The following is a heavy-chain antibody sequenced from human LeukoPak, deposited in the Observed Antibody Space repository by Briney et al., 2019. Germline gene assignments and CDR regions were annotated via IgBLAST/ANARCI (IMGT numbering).Heavy chain of an antibody. CDR2: ISGSGGST. J-gene: IGHJ4*02. Sequence: GGSLRLSCAASGFTFSSYAMGWVRQAPVKGLDWVSAISGSGGSTYYADSVKGRFTISRDNSKNALYLQMNSLRVEDTAVYYCARVGELGYYFSYWGQGTLVTVSS. CDR1: GFTFSSYA. D-gene: IGHD1-26*01. V-gene: IGHV3-23*01. CDR3: ARVGELGYYFSY.